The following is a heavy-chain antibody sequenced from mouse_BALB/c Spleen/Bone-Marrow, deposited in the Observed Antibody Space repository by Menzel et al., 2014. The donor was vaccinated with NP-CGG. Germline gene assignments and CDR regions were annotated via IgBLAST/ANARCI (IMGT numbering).Heavy chain of an antibody. Sequence: QVQLQQSGPGLVAPSQSLSITRTISGFSLTSYGVHWVRQPPGKGLEWLVVIWSEGSTTYNSVLKSRLSISKDNSKSQVFLTMNSLQTDDTAMYYCARHRYDVGAMDYWGQGTSVTVSS. CDR2: IWSEGST. D-gene: IGHD2-14*01. V-gene: IGHV2-6-1*01. J-gene: IGHJ4*01. CDR3: ARHRYDVGAMDY. CDR1: GFSLTSYG.